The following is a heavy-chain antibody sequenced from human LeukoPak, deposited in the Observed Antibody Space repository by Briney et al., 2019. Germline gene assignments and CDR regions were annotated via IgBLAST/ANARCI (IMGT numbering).Heavy chain of an antibody. Sequence: SETLSLTCTVSGGSISSGGYYWSWIRQHPGKGLEWIGYIYYSGSTYYNPSLKSRVTISVDTSKNQFSLKLSSVTATDTAVYYCARVNHGSGTPSDDAFDIWGQGTMVTVSS. CDR1: GGSISSGGYY. CDR2: IYYSGST. J-gene: IGHJ3*02. D-gene: IGHD3-10*01. CDR3: ARVNHGSGTPSDDAFDI. V-gene: IGHV4-31*03.